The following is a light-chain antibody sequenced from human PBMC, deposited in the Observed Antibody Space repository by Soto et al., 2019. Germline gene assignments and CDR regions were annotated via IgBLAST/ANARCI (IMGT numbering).Light chain of an antibody. CDR1: NRDIAVYNF. CDR3: SSYGGVKGLV. CDR2: EVS. Sequence: SALTQPPSASGSAGQSVTISCTGGNRDIAVYNFVSWYQQYPGEAPRLIIYEVSKRPSWVPDRFSASKSGNTASLTVSALQPEDEADYYCSSYGGVKGLVFGGGTKLTVL. V-gene: IGLV2-8*01. J-gene: IGLJ2*01.